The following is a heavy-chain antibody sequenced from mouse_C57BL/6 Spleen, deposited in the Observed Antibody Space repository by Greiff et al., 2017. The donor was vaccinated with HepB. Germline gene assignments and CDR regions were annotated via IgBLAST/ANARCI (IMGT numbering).Heavy chain of an antibody. CDR3: ARGYGSPFYFDD. CDR1: GYSFTDYN. CDR2: INPNYGTN. Sequence: EVQLQQSGPELVQPGASVKISCKASGYSFTDYNMNWVKQSNGKSLEWIGVINPNYGTNSYNQKFKGKATLTVNHSSSTAYMQLNSLTSEDSADYCCARGYGSPFYFDDWGQGTTLTVSS. V-gene: IGHV1-39*01. D-gene: IGHD1-1*01. J-gene: IGHJ2*01.